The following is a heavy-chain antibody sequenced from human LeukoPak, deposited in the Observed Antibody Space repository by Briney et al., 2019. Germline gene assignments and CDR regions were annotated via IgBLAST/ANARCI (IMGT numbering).Heavy chain of an antibody. CDR2: ISTGGST. V-gene: IGHV4-4*09. CDR1: AASISNYY. CDR3: ASPRSGYRYTFDY. J-gene: IGHJ4*02. D-gene: IGHD3-22*01. Sequence: PSETLSLTCAVSAASISNYYWSWIRQAPGKGLEWIGYISTGGSTNYNPSLKSRVSISLDTSKNRFSLNLNFVTAADTAVYYCASPRSGYRYTFDYWGQGALVTVSS.